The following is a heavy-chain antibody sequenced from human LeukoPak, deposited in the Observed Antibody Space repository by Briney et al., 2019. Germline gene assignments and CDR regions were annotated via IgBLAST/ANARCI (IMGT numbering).Heavy chain of an antibody. D-gene: IGHD5-12*01. J-gene: IGHJ4*02. CDR1: GFTFSSYS. Sequence: PGGSLRLSCAASGFTFSSYSMNWVRQAPGKGLEWVSYISSSSSTIYYADSVKGRFTISRDNAKNSLYLQMNSLRAEDTAVYYCARGGYSGYDYYWGQGTLVTVSS. CDR3: ARGGYSGYDYY. CDR2: ISSSSSTI. V-gene: IGHV3-48*04.